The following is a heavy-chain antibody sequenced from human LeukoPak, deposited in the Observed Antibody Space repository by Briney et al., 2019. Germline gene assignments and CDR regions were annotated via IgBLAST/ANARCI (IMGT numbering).Heavy chain of an antibody. CDR3: ARDLGYCSGGRYSPRYYFHY. V-gene: IGHV4-4*02. D-gene: IGHD2-15*01. J-gene: IGHJ4*02. CDR2: IYHSGST. CDR1: GGSISSSNC. Sequence: SSETLSLTCGVSGGSISSSNCWSWVRQPPGKGLEWIGEIYHSGSTNYNPSLESPVTISVDKSEHQFSLTVTSLTAPATSLYYCARDLGYCSGGRYSPRYYFHYWREGPRLSVSS.